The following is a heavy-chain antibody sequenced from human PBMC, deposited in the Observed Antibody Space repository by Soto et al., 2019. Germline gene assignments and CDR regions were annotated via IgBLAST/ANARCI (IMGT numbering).Heavy chain of an antibody. CDR2: IIPIFGTA. CDR1: GGTFSSYA. D-gene: IGHD5-12*01. Sequence: GASVKVSCKASGGTFSSYAISWVRQAPGQGLEWMGGIIPIFGTANYAQKFQGRVTITADESTSTAYMELSSLRSEDTAVYYCAREVSWYGISGRGYNYEYYYYGMDVWGQGTTVTVYS. V-gene: IGHV1-69*13. J-gene: IGHJ6*02. CDR3: AREVSWYGISGRGYNYEYYYYGMDV.